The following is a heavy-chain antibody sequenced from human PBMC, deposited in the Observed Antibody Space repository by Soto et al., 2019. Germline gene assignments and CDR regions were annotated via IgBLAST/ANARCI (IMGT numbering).Heavy chain of an antibody. CDR3: AKHNGYGMDV. J-gene: IGHJ6*02. V-gene: IGHV3-9*01. CDR1: GFTFDDYA. Sequence: EVPLVESGGGLVQPGRSLRLSCAASGFTFDDYAMHWVRQAPGKGLEWVSGISWNSNTIGYADSVKGRFTVSRDNAKNSLYLQMNSLRAEDTALYYCAKHNGYGMDVWGQGTAVTVSS. CDR2: ISWNSNTI.